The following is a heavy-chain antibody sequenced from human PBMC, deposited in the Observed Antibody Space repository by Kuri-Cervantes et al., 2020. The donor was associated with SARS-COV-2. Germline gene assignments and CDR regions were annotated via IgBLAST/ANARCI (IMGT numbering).Heavy chain of an antibody. V-gene: IGHV3-9*01. CDR3: AKDIREQLVGGVGWFDP. CDR2: ISWNSSSI. Sequence: LSLTCAASGFTFDDYAMHWVRQAPGKGLEWVSGISWNSSSIGYADSVKGRFTISRDNAKNSLYLQMNSLRAEDTALYYCAKDIREQLVGGVGWFDPWGQGTLVTVSS. D-gene: IGHD6-6*01. J-gene: IGHJ5*02. CDR1: GFTFDDYA.